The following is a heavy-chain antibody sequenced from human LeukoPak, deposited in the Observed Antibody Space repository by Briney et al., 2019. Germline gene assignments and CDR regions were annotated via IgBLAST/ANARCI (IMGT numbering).Heavy chain of an antibody. CDR3: ARESIVVVPAARTVGYYYYYMDV. Sequence: GASVKVSCKASGYTFTGYYMHWARQAPGQGLEWMGWINPNSGGTNYAQKFQGRVTMTRDTSISTAYMELSRLRSDDTAVYYCARESIVVVPAARTVGYYYYYMDVWGKGTTVTISS. V-gene: IGHV1-2*02. D-gene: IGHD2-2*01. CDR2: INPNSGGT. CDR1: GYTFTGYY. J-gene: IGHJ6*03.